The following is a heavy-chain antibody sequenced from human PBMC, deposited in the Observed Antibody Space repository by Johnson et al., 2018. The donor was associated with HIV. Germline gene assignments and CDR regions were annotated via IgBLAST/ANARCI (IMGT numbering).Heavy chain of an antibody. CDR3: ARGMYYYDTSGYLIRPRAFDI. J-gene: IGHJ3*02. CDR2: INWRGGGT. Sequence: EKLVESGGGLVQPGGSLRLSCAASGFTFSSYAMSWVRQAPGKGLEWVSGINWRGGGTAYADSVKDRFTISRDNAKNSLYLQMNSLRAEDTALYYCARGMYYYDTSGYLIRPRAFDIWGQGTVVTVSS. V-gene: IGHV3-20*04. D-gene: IGHD3-22*01. CDR1: GFTFSSYA.